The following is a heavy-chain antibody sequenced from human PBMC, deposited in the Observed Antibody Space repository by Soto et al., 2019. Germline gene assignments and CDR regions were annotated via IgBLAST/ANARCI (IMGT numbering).Heavy chain of an antibody. J-gene: IGHJ4*02. CDR3: ARAPYCSGGSCYSIDY. D-gene: IGHD2-15*01. CDR2: IWYDGSNK. V-gene: IGHV3-33*01. Sequence: VQLVESGGGVVQPGRSLRLSCAASGFTFSSYGMHWVRQAPGKGLEWVAVIWYDGSNKYYADSVKGRFTISRDNSKNTLYLQMNSLRAEDTAVYYCARAPYCSGGSCYSIDYWGQGTLVTVSS. CDR1: GFTFSSYG.